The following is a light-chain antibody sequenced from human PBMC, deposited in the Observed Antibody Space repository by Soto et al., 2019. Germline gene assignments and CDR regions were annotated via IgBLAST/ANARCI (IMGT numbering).Light chain of an antibody. J-gene: IGLJ3*02. V-gene: IGLV2-11*01. CDR3: CSYSGRYTWV. CDR2: DVS. Sequence: QSALTQPRSVSGSPGQSVTISCTGTSSDVGGYNHVSWYQQHPGKAPKLMIYDVSKRPSGVPDRFSGSKSGNTASLTIAGLQAEDEADYYCCSYSGRYTWVFGGGTKLTVL. CDR1: SSDVGGYNH.